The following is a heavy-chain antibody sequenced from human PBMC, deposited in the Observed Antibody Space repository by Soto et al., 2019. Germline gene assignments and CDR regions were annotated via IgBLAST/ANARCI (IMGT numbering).Heavy chain of an antibody. Sequence: SETLSLTCTVSGGSISSGGYYWSWIRQHPGKGLEWIGYIYYSGSTYYNPSLKSRVTISVDTSKNQFSLKLSSVTAADTAVYYCARARQAPTRFDPWGQGTLVTVSS. J-gene: IGHJ5*02. CDR2: IYYSGST. CDR1: GGSISSGGYY. CDR3: ARARQAPTRFDP. V-gene: IGHV4-31*03.